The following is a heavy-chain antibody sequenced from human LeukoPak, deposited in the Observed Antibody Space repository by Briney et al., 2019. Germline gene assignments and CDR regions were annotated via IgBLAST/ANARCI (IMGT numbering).Heavy chain of an antibody. V-gene: IGHV3-64*02. J-gene: IGHJ4*02. D-gene: IGHD6-19*01. CDR1: GFTFSSYA. CDR3: AKVGSGWPGYYFDY. CDR2: ISSNGGTT. Sequence: GGSLRLSCAASGFTFSSYAMHWARLSPGKGLEYVSGISSNGGTTSYADSVQGRFTISRDNSKNTLYLKMGSLRGEDMAVYYCAKVGSGWPGYYFDYWGQGTLVTVSS.